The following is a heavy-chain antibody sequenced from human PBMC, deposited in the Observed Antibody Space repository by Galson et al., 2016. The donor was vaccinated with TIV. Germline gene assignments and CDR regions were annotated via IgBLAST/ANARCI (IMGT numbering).Heavy chain of an antibody. D-gene: IGHD6-13*01. Sequence: SVKVSCKASGGSFSNYAINWARQAPGQGLEWMGGIIPIFRSPNYAQRFQGRVTITADESTSTAFVELSSLRSDDTAVYYCARPSDSSWYFDLWGRGTPVIVSS. J-gene: IGHJ2*01. CDR3: ARPSDSSWYFDL. V-gene: IGHV1-69*13. CDR2: IIPIFRSP. CDR1: GGSFSNYA.